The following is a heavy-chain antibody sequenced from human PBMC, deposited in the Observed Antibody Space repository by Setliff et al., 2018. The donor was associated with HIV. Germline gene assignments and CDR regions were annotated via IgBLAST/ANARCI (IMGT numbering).Heavy chain of an antibody. Sequence: ASVKVSCKASGYTFTNSAMHWARQAPGQRLEWMGWITADHGNPKYSQKLQGRVTMTTDTSTSTAYMELRSLRSDDTAVYYCARPYSSSWYPGYYYFDYWGQGTLVTVSS. D-gene: IGHD6-13*01. CDR3: ARPYSSSWYPGYYYFDY. V-gene: IGHV1-3*01. CDR1: GYTFTNSA. CDR2: ITADHGNP. J-gene: IGHJ4*02.